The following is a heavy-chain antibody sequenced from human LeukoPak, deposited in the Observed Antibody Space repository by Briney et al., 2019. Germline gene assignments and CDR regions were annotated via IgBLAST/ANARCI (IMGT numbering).Heavy chain of an antibody. J-gene: IGHJ4*02. CDR2: IKQYGSEK. CDR1: GFTFSSYW. D-gene: IGHD6-13*01. V-gene: IGHV3-7*01. Sequence: GGSLTLSCAASGFTFSSYWMSWVRQAAGEGLEWVANIKQYGSEKYYVDSVKGRFTISRDNAKNSLYLQMNSLRAEDTAVYYCARDNMRDGGIAAAGTDYWGQGTLVTVSS. CDR3: ARDNMRDGGIAAAGTDY.